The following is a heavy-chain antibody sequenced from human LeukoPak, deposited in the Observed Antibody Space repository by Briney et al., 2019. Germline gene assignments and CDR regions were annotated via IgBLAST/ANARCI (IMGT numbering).Heavy chain of an antibody. V-gene: IGHV3-66*03. D-gene: IGHD6-13*01. CDR1: GFSVSDNS. Sequence: GSLRLSCTVSGFSVSDNSMSWVRQAPGKGLEWVSFIYSGTTHYSDSVKGRFTISRDNSKNTLYLQMNSLRIEDTAVFYCAKGPKQLVFVRGYYFDDWGQGTLVTVSS. CDR2: IYSGTT. CDR3: AKGPKQLVFVRGYYFDD. J-gene: IGHJ4*02.